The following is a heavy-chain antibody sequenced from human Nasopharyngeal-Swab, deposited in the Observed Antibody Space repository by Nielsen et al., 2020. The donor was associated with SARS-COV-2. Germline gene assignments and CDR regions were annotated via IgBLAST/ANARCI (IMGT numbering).Heavy chain of an antibody. D-gene: IGHD6-13*01. CDR3: VGSSWYGDYYYYYGMDV. CDR2: IYYSGST. CDR1: GGSISSSSYY. J-gene: IGHJ6*02. Sequence: SETLSLTCTVSGGSISSSSYYWGWIRQPPGKGLEWIGSIYYSGSTYYNPSLKSRVTISVDTSKNKFSLKLSSVTAADTAVYYCVGSSWYGDYYYYYGMDVLGQGTTVTVSS. V-gene: IGHV4-39*07.